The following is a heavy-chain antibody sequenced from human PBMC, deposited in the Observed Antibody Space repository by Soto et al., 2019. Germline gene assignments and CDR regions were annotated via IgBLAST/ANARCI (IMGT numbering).Heavy chain of an antibody. CDR1: GGSFSGYY. J-gene: IGHJ4*02. D-gene: IGHD2-2*01. Sequence: SETLSLTCAVYGGSFSGYYWSWIRQPPGKGLEWIGEINHSGSTNYNPSLKSRVTISVDTSKNQFSLKLSSVTAADTAVYYRASHCSSTSCYDYWGQGTLVTVSS. CDR3: ASHCSSTSCYDY. V-gene: IGHV4-34*01. CDR2: INHSGST.